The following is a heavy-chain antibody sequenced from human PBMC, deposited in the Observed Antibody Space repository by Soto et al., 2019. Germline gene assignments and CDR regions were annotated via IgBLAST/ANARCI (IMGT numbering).Heavy chain of an antibody. CDR2: IYWDDDK. Sequence: QITLKESGPTLVKPTQTLTLTCTFSGFSLSTSGVGVVWIRQPPGKALEWLALIYWDDDKRYSPSLKSRLTITKDTSKNQVVLTMTNMDPVDTATYYCAHIRGSGWYLDYWGQGTLVTVSS. V-gene: IGHV2-5*02. CDR1: GFSLSTSGVG. J-gene: IGHJ4*02. CDR3: AHIRGSGWYLDY. D-gene: IGHD6-19*01.